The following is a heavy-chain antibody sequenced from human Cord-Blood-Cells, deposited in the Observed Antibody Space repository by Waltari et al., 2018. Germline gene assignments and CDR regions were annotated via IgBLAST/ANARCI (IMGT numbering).Heavy chain of an antibody. CDR3: ARHSVLYYYDSRGKCDYCDD. CDR2: IYYSGST. J-gene: IGHJ4*02. D-gene: IGHD3-22*01. V-gene: IGHV4-39*01. CDR1: SGSISSNRSY. Sequence: LQLQESGAGLVKPPATLSPTSTVSSGSISSNRSYWGWNPQPAGKGLEWIGSIYYSGSTYDTQSLKARLPRAVDTTKHRVSLTLHSGSAADTAVYNCARHSVLYYYDSRGKCDYCDDWSQGALVTVSS.